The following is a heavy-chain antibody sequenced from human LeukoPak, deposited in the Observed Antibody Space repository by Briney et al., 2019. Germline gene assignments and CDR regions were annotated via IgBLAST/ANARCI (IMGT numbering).Heavy chain of an antibody. CDR3: ARGGVTNDSSGYYYRLDY. V-gene: IGHV4-34*01. J-gene: IGHJ4*02. CDR1: GGSFSGYY. CDR2: INHSGST. Sequence: SETLSLTCAVYGGSFSGYYWSWFRQPPGKGLEWIGEINHSGSTNYNPSLKSRVTISVDTSKDQFSLKLSSVTAADTAVYYCARGGVTNDSSGYYYRLDYWGQGTLVTVSS. D-gene: IGHD3-22*01.